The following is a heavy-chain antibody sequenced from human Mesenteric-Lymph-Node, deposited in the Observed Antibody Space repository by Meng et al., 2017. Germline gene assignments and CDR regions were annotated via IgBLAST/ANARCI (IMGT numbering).Heavy chain of an antibody. CDR2: IKSKTDGETT. J-gene: IGHJ4*02. V-gene: IGHV3-15*01. Sequence: GGSLRLSCAASGFTFSNAWMNWVRQPPGKGLEWVGRIKSKTDGETTDYAAPGKGRFTISRDDSNNTLYLQINSLRTEDTAVYYCSILYTTVFYPDYWGQGTLVTVSS. CDR3: SILYTTVFYPDY. CDR1: GFTFSNAW. D-gene: IGHD2-2*02.